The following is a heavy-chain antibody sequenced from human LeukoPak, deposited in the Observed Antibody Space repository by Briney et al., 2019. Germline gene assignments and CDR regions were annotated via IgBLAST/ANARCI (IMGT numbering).Heavy chain of an antibody. CDR1: GFTFSTYT. CDR3: AGDYGSGIDY. Sequence: PGRSLRLSCAASGFTFSTYTMHWVRQAPGKGLEWVAVISFDGLNKDSLDSVKGRFTVSRDNSKSTLFLQMNSLRTDDTAVYYCAGDYGSGIDYWGQGTLVTVSS. CDR2: ISFDGLNK. D-gene: IGHD3-10*01. J-gene: IGHJ4*02. V-gene: IGHV3-30*03.